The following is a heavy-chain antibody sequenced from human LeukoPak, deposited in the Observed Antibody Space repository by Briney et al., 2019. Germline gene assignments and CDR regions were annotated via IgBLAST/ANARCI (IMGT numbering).Heavy chain of an antibody. CDR1: GSSIGSVSYY. J-gene: IGHJ5*02. CDR2: ISYSMTN. V-gene: IGHV4-39*01. CDR3: ARRRADQTWFDP. Sequence: SETLSLTCTVSGSSIGSVSYYWGWIRPPPGEGLQFIGGISYSMTNYSNPSLKSRVTHSVATSKNQFYLRLSSLTAADAALYYCARRRADQTWFDPWGQGTLVTVSS.